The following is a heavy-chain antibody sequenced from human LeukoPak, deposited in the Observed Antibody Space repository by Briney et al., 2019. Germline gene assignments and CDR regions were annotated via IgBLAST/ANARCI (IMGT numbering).Heavy chain of an antibody. V-gene: IGHV5-51*01. CDR2: IYPGDSDT. CDR3: ARLGPLAYCGGDCYPDAFEI. CDR1: GYSFTTYW. Sequence: GESLKISFKGSGYSFTTYWIGWVRPMPGKGLEWMGIIYPGDSDTRYSPSFRGQVTISADKSINTAYLHWRSLKASDTAMYYCARLGPLAYCGGDCYPDAFEIWGQGTMVTVSS. D-gene: IGHD2-21*02. J-gene: IGHJ3*02.